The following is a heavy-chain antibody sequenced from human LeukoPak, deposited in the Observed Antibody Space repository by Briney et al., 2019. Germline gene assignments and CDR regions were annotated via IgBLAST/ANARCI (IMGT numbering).Heavy chain of an antibody. Sequence: ASVKVSCKASGYTFTGYYMHWVRQALGQGLEWMGWINPNSGGTNYAQKFQGRVTMTRDTSISTAYMELSRLRSDDTAAYYCARDRFPHKAAAGEPFDYWGQGTLVTVSS. CDR1: GYTFTGYY. D-gene: IGHD6-13*01. V-gene: IGHV1-2*02. J-gene: IGHJ4*02. CDR2: INPNSGGT. CDR3: ARDRFPHKAAAGEPFDY.